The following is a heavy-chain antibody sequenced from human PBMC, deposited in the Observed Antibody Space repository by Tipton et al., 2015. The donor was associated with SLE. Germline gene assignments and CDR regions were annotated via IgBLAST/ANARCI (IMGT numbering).Heavy chain of an antibody. CDR2: IKDDGSEK. D-gene: IGHD2-2*01. CDR1: GFTLSNYW. Sequence: SLRLSCLASGFTLSNYWMSWVRQAPGKGLEWVANIKDDGSEKNYVDSVKGRFTISRDNAKDSLYLQMNSLRAEDTAVYYCARETPITASAMAYWGQGPLVTVSS. V-gene: IGHV3-7*01. J-gene: IGHJ4*02. CDR3: ARETPITASAMAY.